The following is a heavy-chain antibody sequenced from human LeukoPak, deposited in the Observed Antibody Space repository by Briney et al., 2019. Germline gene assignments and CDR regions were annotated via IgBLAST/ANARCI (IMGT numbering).Heavy chain of an antibody. CDR3: AKAYNWNYDYFDY. D-gene: IGHD1-7*01. J-gene: IGHJ4*02. Sequence: GGSLRLSCAASGFTFSSYAMSWVRQAPGKGLEWASAISGSGGSTYYADSVKGRFTISRDNSKNTLYLQMNSLRAEDTAVYYCAKAYNWNYDYFDYWGQGTLVTVSS. CDR1: GFTFSSYA. V-gene: IGHV3-23*01. CDR2: ISGSGGST.